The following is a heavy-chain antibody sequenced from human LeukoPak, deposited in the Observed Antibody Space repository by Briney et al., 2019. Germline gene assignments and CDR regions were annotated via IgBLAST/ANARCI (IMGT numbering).Heavy chain of an antibody. Sequence: ASVKVSCKASGYTFSSHHMHWVRQAPGQGLEWMGKITPSSGDTTYAQKFQDRVTVTRDTSTSTVYMELSSLRSEDTAVYYCARDTYGSDYWGQGTLVTVSA. J-gene: IGHJ4*02. CDR1: GYTFSSHH. V-gene: IGHV1-46*01. D-gene: IGHD3-10*01. CDR3: ARDTYGSDY. CDR2: ITPSSGDT.